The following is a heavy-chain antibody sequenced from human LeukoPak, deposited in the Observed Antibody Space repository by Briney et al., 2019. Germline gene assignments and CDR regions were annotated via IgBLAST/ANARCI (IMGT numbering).Heavy chain of an antibody. V-gene: IGHV3-7*01. Sequence: GGSLRLSCAASGFTFSSSWMSWVRQAPVKGLEWVANIKQDGREKYYVDSVKGRFTISRDNAKNSLYLQMNSLRAEDAAVYYCARRTTGIAFFDYWGQGTLVTVSS. J-gene: IGHJ4*02. CDR2: IKQDGREK. CDR3: ARRTTGIAFFDY. CDR1: GFTFSSSW. D-gene: IGHD1-1*01.